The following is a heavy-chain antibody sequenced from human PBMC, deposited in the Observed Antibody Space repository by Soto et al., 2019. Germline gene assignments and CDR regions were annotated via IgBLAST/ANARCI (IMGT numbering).Heavy chain of an antibody. D-gene: IGHD6-19*01. CDR3: VRGPWLVGDVTSFDY. J-gene: IGHJ4*02. CDR2: IWNHGRED. CDR1: GFTFSTYG. Sequence: QVHLVESGGGVVQPGRSLRLSCAASGFTFSTYGMHWVRQAPGKGLEWVALIWNHGREDSYADSVKGRFTISRDNSKNTLWLQRSGLRADDTAVYYCVRGPWLVGDVTSFDYWGQGSLVTVSS. V-gene: IGHV3-33*01.